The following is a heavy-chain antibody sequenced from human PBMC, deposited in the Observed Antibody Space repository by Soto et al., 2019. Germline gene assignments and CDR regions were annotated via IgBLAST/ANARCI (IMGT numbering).Heavy chain of an antibody. CDR2: INHSGST. J-gene: IGHJ3*02. V-gene: IGHV4-34*01. CDR3: ASSGSPYDAFDI. Sequence: PPGKGLEWIGEINHSGSTNYNPSLKSRVTISVDTSKNQFSLKLSSVTAADTAVYYWASSGSPYDAFDICGQGTIVTVS. D-gene: IGHD1-26*01.